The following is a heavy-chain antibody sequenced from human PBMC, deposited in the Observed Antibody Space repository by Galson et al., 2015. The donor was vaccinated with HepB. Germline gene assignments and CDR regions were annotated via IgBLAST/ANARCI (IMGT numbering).Heavy chain of an antibody. Sequence: SLRLSCAGSGFSLSNSAVHWVRQAPDKGLEWVAKISYDAKNVYYAESLRGRSAISRDYSKNALYLEINSLRVEDTAVYYCAADATTIVTAFDYWGQGTLVTVSS. V-gene: IGHV3-30*03. CDR2: ISYDAKNV. D-gene: IGHD2/OR15-2a*01. J-gene: IGHJ4*02. CDR1: GFSLSNSA. CDR3: AADATTIVTAFDY.